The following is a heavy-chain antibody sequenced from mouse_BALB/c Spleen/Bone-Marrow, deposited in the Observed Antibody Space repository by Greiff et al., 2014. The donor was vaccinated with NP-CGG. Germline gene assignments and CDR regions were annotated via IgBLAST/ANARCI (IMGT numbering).Heavy chain of an antibody. CDR3: ARGDYYYGSSRAWFAY. CDR1: GYTFTSYY. D-gene: IGHD1-1*01. Sequence: QVQLQQSGPKLVKPGASVKMSCKASGYTFTSYYIHWVKQRPGQGLEWIGWIYPGDGSTKYNEKFKGKTTLTADKSSSTAYMLLSSLTSEDSAIYFCARGDYYYGSSRAWFAYWGQGTLVTVSA. J-gene: IGHJ3*01. V-gene: IGHV1S56*01. CDR2: IYPGDGST.